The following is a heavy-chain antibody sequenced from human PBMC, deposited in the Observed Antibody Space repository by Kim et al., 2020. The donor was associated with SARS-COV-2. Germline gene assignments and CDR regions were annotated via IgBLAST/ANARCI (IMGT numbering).Heavy chain of an antibody. Sequence: GGSLRLSCAASGFTVSSNYMSWVRQAPGKGLEWVSVIYSGGSTYYADSVKGRFTISRDNSKNTLYLQMNSLRAEDTAVYYCAYSGYPSIKGTDYWGPGTLVTVSS. CDR1: GFTVSSNY. V-gene: IGHV3-66*02. CDR3: AYSGYPSIKGTDY. CDR2: IYSGGST. D-gene: IGHD5-12*01. J-gene: IGHJ4*02.